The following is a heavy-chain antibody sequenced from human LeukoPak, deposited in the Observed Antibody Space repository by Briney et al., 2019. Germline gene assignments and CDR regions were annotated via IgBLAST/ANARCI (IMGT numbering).Heavy chain of an antibody. CDR2: IYYRGNT. D-gene: IGHD3-22*01. CDR3: ADSSGYVGDDVFDS. Sequence: PSETLSLTCSVPRASFNGSDYCWGWVRQPPGKGLEWIGTIYYRGNTYYNPSLTSRVTISADTSKMQFSLKLTSATAADTAVYYCADSSGYVGDDVFDSWGRGTLVTVSS. V-gene: IGHV4-39*01. CDR1: RASFNGSDYC. J-gene: IGHJ3*02.